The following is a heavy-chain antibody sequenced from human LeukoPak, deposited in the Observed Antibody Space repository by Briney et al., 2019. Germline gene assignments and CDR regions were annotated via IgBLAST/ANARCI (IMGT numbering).Heavy chain of an antibody. Sequence: GGSLRLACSASGFTFSSYAMHWVRQAPGKGLECVSAISSNGGSTYYADSVKGRFTISRDNSKNTLYLQMSSLRAEDTAVYYCVKAGIVVVPAAIGYWYFDLWGRGTLVTVSS. CDR3: VKAGIVVVPAAIGYWYFDL. CDR2: ISSNGGST. CDR1: GFTFSSYA. J-gene: IGHJ2*01. V-gene: IGHV3-64D*06. D-gene: IGHD2-2*01.